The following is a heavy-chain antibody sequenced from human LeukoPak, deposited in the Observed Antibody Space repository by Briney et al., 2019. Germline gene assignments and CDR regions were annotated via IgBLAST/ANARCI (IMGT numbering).Heavy chain of an antibody. CDR2: INNGGSDM. Sequence: PGGSLRLSCAASGFTFISYGMQWVRQAPGKGLVWVSRINNGGSDMSYADSVKDRFTISRDNAKNTLYLQMKSLRAEDTAVYYCARELPREVTLDYWGQGTPVTVSS. CDR1: GFTFISYG. J-gene: IGHJ4*01. CDR3: ARELPREVTLDY. D-gene: IGHD2-21*02. V-gene: IGHV3-74*01.